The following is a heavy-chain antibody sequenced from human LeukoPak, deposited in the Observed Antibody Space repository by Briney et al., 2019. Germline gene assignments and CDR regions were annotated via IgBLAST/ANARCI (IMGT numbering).Heavy chain of an antibody. V-gene: IGHV3-53*01. CDR2: IYSDDNT. CDR1: GLTVSSNY. Sequence: GGSLRLSCAASGLTVSSNYMSWVRQAPGKGLEWVSVIYSDDNTHYADSVKGRFTIARDNSKNTLNLQMNSLRAEDTAVYYCAKHLWRDLLWFGEGYYFGCWGQGTLVTVSS. J-gene: IGHJ4*02. CDR3: AKHLWRDLLWFGEGYYFGC. D-gene: IGHD3-10*01.